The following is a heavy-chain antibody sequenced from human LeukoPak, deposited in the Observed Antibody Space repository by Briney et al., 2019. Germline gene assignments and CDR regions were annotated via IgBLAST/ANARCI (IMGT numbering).Heavy chain of an antibody. Sequence: PSETLSLTCTVSGGSISSGGYYWSWIRQPAGKGLEWIGRIYTSGSTNYNPSPKSRVTISVDTSKNQFSLKLSSVTAADTAVYYCARGDIVATSYFGEWFDPWGQGTLVTVSS. CDR2: IYTSGST. CDR3: ARGDIVATSYFGEWFDP. J-gene: IGHJ5*02. D-gene: IGHD5-12*01. V-gene: IGHV4-61*02. CDR1: GGSISSGGYY.